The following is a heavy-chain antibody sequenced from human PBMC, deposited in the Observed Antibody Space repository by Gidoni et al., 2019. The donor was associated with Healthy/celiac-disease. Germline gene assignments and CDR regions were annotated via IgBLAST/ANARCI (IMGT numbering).Heavy chain of an antibody. J-gene: IGHJ5*02. D-gene: IGHD6-19*01. CDR2: IYYSGST. V-gene: IGHV4-59*08. CDR1: GDSISSYY. CDR3: ARLIAVAGTGWFDP. Sequence: QVQLQQSGPGLVKPSETLSLTCTVSGDSISSYYWSWIRQPPGKGLECIGYIYYSGSTNYNPSLKSRVTISVDTSKNQFSLKLSSVTAADTAVYYCARLIAVAGTGWFDPWGQGTLVTVSS.